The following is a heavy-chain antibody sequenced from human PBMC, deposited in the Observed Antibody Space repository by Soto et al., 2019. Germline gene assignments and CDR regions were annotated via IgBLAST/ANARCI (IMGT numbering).Heavy chain of an antibody. Sequence: PSETLSLTCTVSGGSISSGGSYWGWIRQPPGKGLEWIGYIYYSGNTYFNPSLKSRVTLSVDTSKNQFSLNLSSVTAADTAVYYCVRHCRTTKCPFDFWGQGTLVTVSS. V-gene: IGHV4-30-4*01. CDR3: VRHCRTTKCPFDF. CDR1: GGSISSGGSY. D-gene: IGHD2-2*01. CDR2: IYYSGNT. J-gene: IGHJ4*02.